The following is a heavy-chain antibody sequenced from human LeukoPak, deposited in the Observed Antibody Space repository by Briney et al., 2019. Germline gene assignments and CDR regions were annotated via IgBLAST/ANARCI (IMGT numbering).Heavy chain of an antibody. CDR2: IKGDGIST. CDR1: GFIFSSYA. V-gene: IGHV3-74*01. Sequence: GRSLRLSCAASGFIFSSYAMHWVRHAPGQGLVWVSRIKGDGISTNYADSVKGRFTISRDIAKNTLYLQMNSLRAEDTGVYYCAKDHYWSIDYWGRGTLVTVSS. D-gene: IGHD3-3*01. CDR3: AKDHYWSIDY. J-gene: IGHJ4*02.